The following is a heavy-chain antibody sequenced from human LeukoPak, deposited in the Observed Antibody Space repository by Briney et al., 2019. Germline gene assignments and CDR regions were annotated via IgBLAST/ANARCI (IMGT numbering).Heavy chain of an antibody. J-gene: IGHJ4*02. D-gene: IGHD4-17*01. CDR3: ANSFYGDYVLYFDY. V-gene: IGHV3-23*01. CDR2: ISGSGGST. CDR1: GFTFSSYA. Sequence: GGSLRLSCAASGFTFSSYAMSWVRQAPGKGLEWVSAISGSGGSTYYADSVKGRFTISRDNSKNTLYLQMNRLRAKDTAVYYCANSFYGDYVLYFDYWGQGTLVTVSS.